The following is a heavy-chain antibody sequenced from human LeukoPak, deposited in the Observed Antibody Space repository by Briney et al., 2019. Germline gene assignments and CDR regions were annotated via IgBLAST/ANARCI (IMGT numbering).Heavy chain of an antibody. J-gene: IGHJ4*02. CDR2: ITSDGRTT. Sequence: PGGSLRLSCAASGFTFSSTWMHWFRQGAGKGLVWVSRITSDGRTTIYADSVKGRFTISRDNAKNTLFLQINSLRAEDTAVYYCAREILAPGKTHDYWGQGTLVTVSS. CDR1: GFTFSSTW. V-gene: IGHV3-74*01. CDR3: AREILAPGKTHDY.